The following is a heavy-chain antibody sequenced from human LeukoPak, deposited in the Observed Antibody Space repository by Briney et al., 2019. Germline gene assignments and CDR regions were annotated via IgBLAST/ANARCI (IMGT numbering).Heavy chain of an antibody. Sequence: PGGSLRLSCAASGFTFSGSAMHWVRQASGKGLEWVGRIRTKANNYATTYAASVKGRFTISRDDSKNTAYLQMNSLKTEDTAVYYCTRLPPGGSGSYDGYWGQGTLVTVSS. CDR2: IRTKANNYAT. CDR3: TRLPPGGSGSYDGY. D-gene: IGHD3-10*01. J-gene: IGHJ4*02. CDR1: GFTFSGSA. V-gene: IGHV3-73*01.